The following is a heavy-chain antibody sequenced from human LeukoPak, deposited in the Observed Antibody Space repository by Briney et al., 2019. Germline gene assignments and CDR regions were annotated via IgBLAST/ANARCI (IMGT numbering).Heavy chain of an antibody. CDR1: GGSISSGGYY. CDR2: IYYSGST. CDR3: ARATLTDYSNYVFDY. Sequence: SETLSLTCTVSGGSISSGGYYWRWIRQHPGKGLEWIGYIYYSGSTYYNPSLKSRVTISVDTSKNQFSLKLSSVTAADTAVYYCARATLTDYSNYVFDYWGQGTLVTVSS. J-gene: IGHJ4*02. D-gene: IGHD4-11*01. V-gene: IGHV4-31*03.